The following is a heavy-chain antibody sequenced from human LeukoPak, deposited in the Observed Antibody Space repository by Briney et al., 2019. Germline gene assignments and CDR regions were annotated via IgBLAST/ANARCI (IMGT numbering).Heavy chain of an antibody. CDR3: ARDQNVGQLVQKY. CDR2: ISVYNDNT. V-gene: IGHV1-18*04. J-gene: IGHJ4*02. D-gene: IGHD6-13*01. CDR1: GYTFTSYG. Sequence: RASVKVSCKASGYTFTSYGISWVRQAPGQGLEWMGWISVYNDNTYFAQKLQDRVTMTTDTSTNTAYMELRSLRSDDTAVYYCARDQNVGQLVQKYWGQGALVTVSS.